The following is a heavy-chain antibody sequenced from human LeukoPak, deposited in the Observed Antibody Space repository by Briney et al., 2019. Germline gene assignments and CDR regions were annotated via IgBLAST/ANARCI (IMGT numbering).Heavy chain of an antibody. V-gene: IGHV1-18*01. Sequence: GASVKVSCKASGYTFTSYGISWVRQAPGQGLEWMGWISAYNGNTNYAQKLQDRVTMTTDTSTSTAYMELRSLRSDDTAVYYCARGGVRYFDWLLRMYYFDCWGQGTLVTVSS. CDR2: ISAYNGNT. CDR3: ARGGVRYFDWLLRMYYFDC. D-gene: IGHD3-9*01. CDR1: GYTFTSYG. J-gene: IGHJ4*02.